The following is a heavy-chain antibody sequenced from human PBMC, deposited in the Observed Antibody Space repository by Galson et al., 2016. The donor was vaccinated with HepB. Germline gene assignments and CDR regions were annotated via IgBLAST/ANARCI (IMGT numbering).Heavy chain of an antibody. D-gene: IGHD3-16*01. CDR3: ARRGSGIVAFDI. CDR2: IIPMFGRP. CDR1: GDTFSSFA. J-gene: IGHJ3*02. V-gene: IGHV1-69*13. Sequence: SVKVSCKASGDTFSSFAISWVRQAPGQGLEWMGGIIPMFGRPEYAQRFQGRVTISADESTSTAYMELSSLRSEDTAVYYCARRGSGIVAFDIWGQGTMVTVSA.